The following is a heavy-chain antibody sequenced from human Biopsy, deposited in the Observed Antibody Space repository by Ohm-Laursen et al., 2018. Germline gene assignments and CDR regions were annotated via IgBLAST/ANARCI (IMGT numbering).Heavy chain of an antibody. CDR2: ISHTGYT. CDR1: GGSFTGHY. D-gene: IGHD4-23*01. V-gene: IGHV4-59*11. Sequence: GTLSLTCTVSGGSFTGHYWTWIRQPPGKGLEWIGHISHTGYTSYKSSLKSRVTISLDTSRKHFSLRLTSLAAADTAVYYCARGSSEYGGLYFQHWGQGTLVTVSS. J-gene: IGHJ1*01. CDR3: ARGSSEYGGLYFQH.